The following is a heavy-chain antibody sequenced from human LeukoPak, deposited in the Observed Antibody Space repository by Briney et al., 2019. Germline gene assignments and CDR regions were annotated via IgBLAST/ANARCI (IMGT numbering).Heavy chain of an antibody. D-gene: IGHD3-22*01. Sequence: GGSPRLSCAASGFTFSSYAMSWVRQAPGKGLEWVSAISGSGGSTYYADSVKGRFTISRDNAKNTLYLQMNSLRAEDTAVYYCARVLSGSWDWFDPWGQGTLVTVSS. J-gene: IGHJ5*02. CDR2: ISGSGGST. CDR1: GFTFSSYA. CDR3: ARVLSGSWDWFDP. V-gene: IGHV3-23*01.